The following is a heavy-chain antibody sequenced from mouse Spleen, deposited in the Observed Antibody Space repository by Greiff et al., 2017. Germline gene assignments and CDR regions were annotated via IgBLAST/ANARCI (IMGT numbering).Heavy chain of an antibody. Sequence: EVQLQQSGPGMVKPSQSLSLTCTVTGYSITSGYDWQWIRHFPGNKLEWMGYISYSGSTNYNPSLKSRISITHDTSKNHFFLKLNSVTTEDTATYYCARGGYYGNIDYWGQGTTLTVSS. CDR2: ISYSGST. D-gene: IGHD2-1*01. CDR1: GYSITSGYD. J-gene: IGHJ2*01. V-gene: IGHV3-1*01. CDR3: ARGGYYGNIDY.